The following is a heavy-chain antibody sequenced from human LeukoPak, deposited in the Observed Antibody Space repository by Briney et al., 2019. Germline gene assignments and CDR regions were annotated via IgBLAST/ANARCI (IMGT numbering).Heavy chain of an antibody. D-gene: IGHD3-22*01. Sequence: SETLSLTCTVSGGSISSYYWSWSRQPPGKGLEWIGYIYYSGSTNYNPSLKSRVTISVDTSKNQFSLKLSSVTAADTAVYYCARSYYDSSGYHFDYWGQGTLVTGSS. J-gene: IGHJ4*02. CDR2: IYYSGST. CDR1: GGSISSYY. V-gene: IGHV4-59*08. CDR3: ARSYYDSSGYHFDY.